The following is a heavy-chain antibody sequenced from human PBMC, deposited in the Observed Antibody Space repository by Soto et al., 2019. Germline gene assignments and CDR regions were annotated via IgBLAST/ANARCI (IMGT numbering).Heavy chain of an antibody. J-gene: IGHJ6*02. CDR1: GDTFSNHT. V-gene: IGHV1-69*04. CDR3: ARDLRRYSNYDYYYYGMDV. D-gene: IGHD4-4*01. Sequence: SVKVSCKASGDTFSNHTISWVRQAPGQGLEWMGRIIPILGVANYAQKFQGRVTITADKSTSTAYMELSSLRSEYTAVYYCARDLRRYSNYDYYYYGMDVWGQGTTVTSP. CDR2: IIPILGVA.